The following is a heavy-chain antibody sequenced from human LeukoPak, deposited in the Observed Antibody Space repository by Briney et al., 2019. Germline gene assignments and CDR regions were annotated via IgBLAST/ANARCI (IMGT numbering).Heavy chain of an antibody. D-gene: IGHD2-2*01. CDR1: GFTFSSYA. CDR3: ARDPPVQDIVVVPAATPWEDY. Sequence: GGSLRLSCAASGFTFSSYAMHWVRQAPGKGLEWVAVISYDGSNKYYADSVKGRFTISRDNSKNTLYLQMNSLRAEDTAVYYCARDPPVQDIVVVPAATPWEDYWGQGTLVTVSS. J-gene: IGHJ4*02. CDR2: ISYDGSNK. V-gene: IGHV3-30*04.